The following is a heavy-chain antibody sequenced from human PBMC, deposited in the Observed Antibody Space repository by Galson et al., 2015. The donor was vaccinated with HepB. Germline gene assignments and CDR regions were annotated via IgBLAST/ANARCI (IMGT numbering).Heavy chain of an antibody. V-gene: IGHV3-15*01. CDR3: TYGYCSSTSCYYFDY. J-gene: IGHJ4*02. D-gene: IGHD2-2*01. Sequence: PVKGRFTISRDDSKNTLYLQMNSLKTEDTAMYYCTYGYCSSTSCYYFDYWGQGTLVTVSS.